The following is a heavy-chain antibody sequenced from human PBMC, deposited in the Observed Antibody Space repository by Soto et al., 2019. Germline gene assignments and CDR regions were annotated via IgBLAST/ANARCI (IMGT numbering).Heavy chain of an antibody. CDR3: ARGGPVYYGDYNY. D-gene: IGHD4-17*01. V-gene: IGHV1-69*02. Sequence: QVQLVQSGAEVRKPGSSVKVSCTTFGAALSNHFISWVRLAPGQGLEWMGRITPILGIPNYSQKFQGRLTMAAYRTTKTVYIDLSSLRSDNWAVYYCARGGPVYYGDYNYWGQGTLVTVSS. CDR1: GAALSNHF. J-gene: IGHJ4*02. CDR2: ITPILGIP.